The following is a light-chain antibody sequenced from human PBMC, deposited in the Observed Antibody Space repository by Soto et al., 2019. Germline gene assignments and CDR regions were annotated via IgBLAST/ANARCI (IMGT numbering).Light chain of an antibody. V-gene: IGLV1-40*01. Sequence: QPVLTQPPSVSGAPGQRVTISCSGTSSNIGAGYDVHWYHQLPGTAPKLLIFGNNNRPSGVPARFSASRSGTSASLAITGLQAEDEADYYCQSFDTNLRVSVFGGGTKLTVL. J-gene: IGLJ3*02. CDR1: SSNIGAGYD. CDR3: QSFDTNLRVSV. CDR2: GNN.